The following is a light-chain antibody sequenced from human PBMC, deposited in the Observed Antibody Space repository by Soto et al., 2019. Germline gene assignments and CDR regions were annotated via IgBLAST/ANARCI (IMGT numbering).Light chain of an antibody. J-gene: IGKJ1*01. V-gene: IGKV1-5*01. Sequence: DIQMTQSPSTLSASVGDRVTITCRASQSITTFLAWYQQKPGKAPDLLIYDASTLKSGVPSRFSGSGSGTEFTLTISSLQPDDFATHYCQQYNSYAPRTFGQGTKVEIK. CDR1: QSITTF. CDR2: DAS. CDR3: QQYNSYAPRT.